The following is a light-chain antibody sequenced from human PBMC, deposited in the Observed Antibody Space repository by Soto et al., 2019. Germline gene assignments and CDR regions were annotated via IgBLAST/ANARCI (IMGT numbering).Light chain of an antibody. CDR3: QQYSSDSNT. Sequence: DIQMTQSPSTLSASVGDRVTITCRASQDINIWLAWYQQKPGKAPKLLIYKASTLERGVPSRFIGSGSGTDFTLAISSPQPDDFATYYCQQYSSDSNTFGQGTRLDIK. CDR1: QDINIW. CDR2: KAS. V-gene: IGKV1-5*03. J-gene: IGKJ2*01.